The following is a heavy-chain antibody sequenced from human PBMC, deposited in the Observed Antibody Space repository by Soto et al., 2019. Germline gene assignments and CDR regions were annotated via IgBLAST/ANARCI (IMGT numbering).Heavy chain of an antibody. D-gene: IGHD2-15*01. CDR2: IYYSGNT. CDR1: GGSISSYY. CDR3: ARVRDCSGGTCYSWWFDP. J-gene: IGHJ5*02. V-gene: IGHV4-59*01. Sequence: PSETLSLTCTVSGGSISSYYWSWIRQPPGKGLEWIGHIYYSGNTNYNPSIKSRVTISVDTSKNQLSLKLSSVTAADTAVYYCARVRDCSGGTCYSWWFDPWGQGTLVTVS.